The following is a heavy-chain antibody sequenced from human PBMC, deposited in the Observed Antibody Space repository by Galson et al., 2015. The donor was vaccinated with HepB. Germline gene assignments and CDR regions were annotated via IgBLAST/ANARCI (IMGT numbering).Heavy chain of an antibody. Sequence: SVKVSCKASGYTFTSYGISWVRQAPGQGLEWMGWISAYNGNTNYAQKLQGRVTMTTDTSTSTAYMELRSLRSDDTAVYYCARVPNIVVVVAATVQGAFDIWGQGTMVTVSS. CDR3: ARVPNIVVVVAATVQGAFDI. J-gene: IGHJ3*02. CDR2: ISAYNGNT. CDR1: GYTFTSYG. V-gene: IGHV1-18*04. D-gene: IGHD2-15*01.